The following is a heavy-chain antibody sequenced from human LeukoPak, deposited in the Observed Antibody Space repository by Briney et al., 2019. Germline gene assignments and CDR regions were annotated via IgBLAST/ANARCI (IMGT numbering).Heavy chain of an antibody. J-gene: IGHJ4*02. CDR2: IYHSGST. CDR1: GGSTSSSKW. CDR3: ARDGRGPTRESLDY. V-gene: IGHV4-4*02. D-gene: IGHD3-10*01. Sequence: PSETLSLTCAVSGGSTSSSKWWSWAGQPPGKGLDWIGEIYHSGSTNYNPSLKSRVTISVDKSKNQFSLKLSSVTAADTAVYYCARDGRGPTRESLDYWGQGTLVTVSS.